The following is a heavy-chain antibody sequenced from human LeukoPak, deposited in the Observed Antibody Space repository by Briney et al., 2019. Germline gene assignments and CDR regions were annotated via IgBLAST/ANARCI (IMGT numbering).Heavy chain of an antibody. CDR3: ARDAETSLAN. J-gene: IGHJ4*02. CDR1: GFAVGSKY. CDR2: IYLDGRA. D-gene: IGHD5-24*01. V-gene: IGHV3-66*01. Sequence: GGPLGLSCAASGFAVGSKYMNWVRQAPGKGLEWVTVIYLDGRADYADSVKGRFTISSDNSKNTVYLQMNSLKDEDTAVHYCARDAETSLANWGQGTLVTVSP.